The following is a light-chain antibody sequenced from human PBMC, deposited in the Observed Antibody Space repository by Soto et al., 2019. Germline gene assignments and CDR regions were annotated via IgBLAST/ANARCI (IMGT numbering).Light chain of an antibody. CDR2: DAS. CDR1: QSVSSY. CDR3: QQRSNWLFT. J-gene: IGKJ3*01. V-gene: IGKV3-11*01. Sequence: EIVLTQSPATLSLSPGERATLSCRASQSVSSYLAWYQQKPGQAPRLLIYDASNRATGIPARFSGRGSGTDCTLTIISLEPQEFAVYYCQQRSNWLFTFGPGTIVDIK.